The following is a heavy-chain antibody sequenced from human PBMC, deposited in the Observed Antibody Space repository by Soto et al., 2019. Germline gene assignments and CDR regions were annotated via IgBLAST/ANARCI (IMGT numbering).Heavy chain of an antibody. Sequence: PGGSLRLSCAASGFTFSSYAMSWVRQAPGKGLEWVSAISGSGGSTYYADSVKGRFTISRDNSKNTLYLQMNSLRAEDTAVYYCAKVRSSALGVYYYGMDVWGQGTTVTVSS. CDR2: ISGSGGST. V-gene: IGHV3-23*01. D-gene: IGHD6-6*01. CDR3: AKVRSSALGVYYYGMDV. CDR1: GFTFSSYA. J-gene: IGHJ6*02.